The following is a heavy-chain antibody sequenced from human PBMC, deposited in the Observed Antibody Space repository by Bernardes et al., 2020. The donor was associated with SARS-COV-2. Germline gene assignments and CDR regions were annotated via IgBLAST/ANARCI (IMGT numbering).Heavy chain of an antibody. V-gene: IGHV4-4*02. CDR3: ARDPAAGSTYYFDY. Sequence: SETLSLTCAVSGGSISSSNWWSWVRQPPGKGLEWIGEIYHSGSTNYNPSLKSRVTISVDKSKNQFSLKLSSVTAADTAVYYCARDPAAGSTYYFDYWGQGTLVTVSS. CDR1: GGSISSSNW. J-gene: IGHJ4*02. CDR2: IYHSGST. D-gene: IGHD6-13*01.